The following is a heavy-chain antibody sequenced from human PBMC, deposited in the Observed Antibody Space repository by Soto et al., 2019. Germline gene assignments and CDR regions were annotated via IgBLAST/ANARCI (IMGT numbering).Heavy chain of an antibody. V-gene: IGHV5-51*03. CDR2: IYPADSDT. Sequence: GPEVKKPGESLNISCRGAGYSFTSYWIGWVRQMPGKGLEWLGIIYPADSDTRYSPSFQGHVSISVETSITTAYLHWSSLKASDTAIYYCASRGFTSSSFNYLYYMDVWGKGTTVTVTS. CDR1: GYSFTSYW. D-gene: IGHD6-6*01. CDR3: ASRGFTSSSFNYLYYMDV. J-gene: IGHJ6*03.